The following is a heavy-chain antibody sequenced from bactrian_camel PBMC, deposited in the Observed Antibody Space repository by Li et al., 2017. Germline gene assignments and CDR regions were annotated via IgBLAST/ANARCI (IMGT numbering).Heavy chain of an antibody. Sequence: HVQLVESGGGSVQAGGSLRLSCTGSGDTLSSYCVAWFRQAPGKEREGVAGIDWDGNIDYADTAKGRFIISQDNAKNTLYLQMNSLKPEDTAMYYCAAQGGSWPSCLMAAYTYWGQGTQVTVS. CDR3: AAQGGSWPSCLMAAYTY. CDR1: GDTLSSYC. J-gene: IGHJ4*01. V-gene: IGHV3S6*01. D-gene: IGHD6*01. CDR2: IDWDGNI.